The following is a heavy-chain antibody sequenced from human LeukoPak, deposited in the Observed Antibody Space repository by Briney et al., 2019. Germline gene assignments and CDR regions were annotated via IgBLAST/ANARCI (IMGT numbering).Heavy chain of an antibody. CDR1: GGTFSSHT. CDR2: IIPILGIA. J-gene: IGHJ4*02. V-gene: IGHV1-69*02. D-gene: IGHD3-22*01. CDR3: ARGVNGDYDDSSGYYFDY. Sequence: SVKVSCKASGGTFSSHTISWVRQAPGQGLEWMGRIIPILGIANYAQKFQGRVTITADKSTSTAYMELSSLRSEDTAVYYCARGVNGDYDDSSGYYFDYWGQGTLVTVSS.